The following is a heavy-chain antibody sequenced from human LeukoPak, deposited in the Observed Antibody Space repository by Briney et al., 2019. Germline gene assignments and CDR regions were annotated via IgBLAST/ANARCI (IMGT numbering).Heavy chain of an antibody. CDR2: IYYSGST. D-gene: IGHD4-23*01. CDR3: AGAEMTTSKLRAYYFDY. Sequence: SETLSLTCTVSGGSTSSYYWSWIRQPPGKGLEWIGYIYYSGSTNYNPSLKSRVTISVDTSKNQFSLKLSSVTAADTAVYYCAGAEMTTSKLRAYYFDYWGQGTLVTVSS. V-gene: IGHV4-59*01. J-gene: IGHJ4*02. CDR1: GGSTSSYY.